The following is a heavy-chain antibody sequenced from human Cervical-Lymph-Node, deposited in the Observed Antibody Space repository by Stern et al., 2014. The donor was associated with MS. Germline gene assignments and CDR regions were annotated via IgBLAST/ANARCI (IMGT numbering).Heavy chain of an antibody. CDR2: INPNTGVT. Sequence: QVQLVESGAEVKKPGASVKVSCTASGYTLTGFFLHWVRQAPGQGLEWVGWINPNTGVTKSAQKFQGWVTLTRDTSINTVYMELNRLKSDDTAVFYCARGYPFFDNWGQGTLVTVSS. J-gene: IGHJ4*02. V-gene: IGHV1-2*04. D-gene: IGHD2-15*01. CDR1: GYTLTGFF. CDR3: ARGYPFFDN.